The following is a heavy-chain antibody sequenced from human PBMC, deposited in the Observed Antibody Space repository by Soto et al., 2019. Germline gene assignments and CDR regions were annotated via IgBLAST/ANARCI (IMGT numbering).Heavy chain of an antibody. J-gene: IGHJ4*02. V-gene: IGHV3-23*01. D-gene: IGHD2-8*01. CDR3: AKARVLMVYASLDY. Sequence: GGSLRLSCAASGFTFSSYAMSWVRQAPGKGLEWVSAISGSGGSTYYADSVKGRFTISRDNSKNTLYLQMNSLGAEDTAVYYCAKARVLMVYASLDYWGQGTLVTVSS. CDR1: GFTFSSYA. CDR2: ISGSGGST.